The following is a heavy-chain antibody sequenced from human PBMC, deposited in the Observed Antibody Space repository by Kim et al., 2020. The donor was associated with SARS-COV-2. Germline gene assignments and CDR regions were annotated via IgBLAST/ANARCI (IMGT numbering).Heavy chain of an antibody. CDR1: GFTFSSYW. D-gene: IGHD6-13*01. CDR3: ARDGDGGSWYSYYYYYGMDV. V-gene: IGHV3-74*01. Sequence: GGSLRLSCAASGFTFSSYWMHWVRQAPGKGLVWVSRINSDGSSTSYADSVKGRFTISRDNAKNTLYLQMNSLRAEDTAVYYCARDGDGGSWYSYYYYYGMDVWGQGTTVTVSS. J-gene: IGHJ6*02. CDR2: INSDGSST.